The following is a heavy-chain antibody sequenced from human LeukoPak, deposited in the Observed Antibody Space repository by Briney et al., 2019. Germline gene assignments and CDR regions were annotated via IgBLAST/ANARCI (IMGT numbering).Heavy chain of an antibody. CDR3: AKDRVIFDYYGMAV. Sequence: GGSLRLSCAASGFTFRNYGMHWVRQAPGKGLEWVAVVSYDGVVKRYADSVKGRFIISRDNSKNTLYLQMNSLRPEDTAVYYCAKDRVIFDYYGMAVWGQGTTVTVS. J-gene: IGHJ6*02. CDR1: GFTFRNYG. V-gene: IGHV3-30*18. CDR2: VSYDGVVK. D-gene: IGHD3-22*01.